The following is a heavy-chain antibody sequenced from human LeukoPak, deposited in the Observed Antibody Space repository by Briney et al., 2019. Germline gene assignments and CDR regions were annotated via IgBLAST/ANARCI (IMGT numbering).Heavy chain of an antibody. CDR3: ARHLGYNYGNFDY. Sequence: GESLKISCKVSGYSFTSYWIGCVRQMPGKGLEWMGIIYPGDSDTRYSPSFQGQVTISADKSISTAYLQWSSLKASDTAMYYCARHLGYNYGNFDYWGQGTLVTVSS. CDR1: GYSFTSYW. D-gene: IGHD5-18*01. J-gene: IGHJ4*02. V-gene: IGHV5-51*01. CDR2: IYPGDSDT.